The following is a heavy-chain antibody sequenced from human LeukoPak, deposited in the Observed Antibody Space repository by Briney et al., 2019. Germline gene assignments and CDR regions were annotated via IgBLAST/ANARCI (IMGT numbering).Heavy chain of an antibody. D-gene: IGHD3-3*01. CDR3: ARGTDTKPFWSGYWVDV. V-gene: IGHV3-33*01. J-gene: IGHJ6*02. CDR2: IWYDGSNK. CDR1: GFTFSSYG. Sequence: GGSLRLSCAASGFTFSSYGMHWVRQAPGKGLEWVAVIWYDGSNKYYAGSVKGRFTISRDNSKNTLYLQMSSLRAEDTAVYYCARGTDTKPFWSGYWVDVWGQGTTVTVSS.